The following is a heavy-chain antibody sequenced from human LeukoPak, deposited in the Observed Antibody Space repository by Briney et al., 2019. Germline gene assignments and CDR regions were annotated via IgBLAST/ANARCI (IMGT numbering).Heavy chain of an antibody. D-gene: IGHD6-13*01. CDR2: ISGSGGST. V-gene: IGHV3-23*01. J-gene: IGHJ6*02. Sequence: PGGSLRLSCAASGFTFSDYYMSWIRQAPGKGLEWVSAISGSGGSTYYADSVKGRFTIPRDNSKNTLYLQMNSLRAEDTAVYYCATWTGYSSSMDVWGQGTTVTVSS. CDR1: GFTFSDYY. CDR3: ATWTGYSSSMDV.